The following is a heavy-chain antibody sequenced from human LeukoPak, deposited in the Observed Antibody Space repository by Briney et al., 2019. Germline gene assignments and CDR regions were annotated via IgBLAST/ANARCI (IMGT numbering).Heavy chain of an antibody. CDR2: ISSSSSYI. V-gene: IGHV3-21*04. Sequence: PGGSLRLSCAASGFTFSSYSMNWVRQAPGKWLEWVSSISSSSSYIYYADSVKGRFTISRDNAKNSLYLQINSLRAEDTAVYYCGRDDRGSSYGVYGRQGPLAIVSS. CDR3: GRDDRGSSYGVY. CDR1: GFTFSSYS. D-gene: IGHD1-26*01. J-gene: IGHJ4*02.